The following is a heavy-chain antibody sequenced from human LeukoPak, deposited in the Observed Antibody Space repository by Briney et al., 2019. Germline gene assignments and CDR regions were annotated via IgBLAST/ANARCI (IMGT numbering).Heavy chain of an antibody. Sequence: GSLRLSCAASGFSLSNYGMHWVRQAPGKGLEWVAALLYDGNTKHYADSVKGRFTISRDISKNTFYLQMNSLTAEDTAVYYCARDHRPEIQYYYMDVWGKGTTVAVSS. V-gene: IGHV3-33*01. J-gene: IGHJ6*03. D-gene: IGHD1-14*01. CDR2: LLYDGNTK. CDR1: GFSLSNYG. CDR3: ARDHRPEIQYYYMDV.